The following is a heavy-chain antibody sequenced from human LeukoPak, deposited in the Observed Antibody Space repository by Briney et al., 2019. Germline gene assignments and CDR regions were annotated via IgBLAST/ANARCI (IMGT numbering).Heavy chain of an antibody. CDR2: ISYDGSNK. CDR3: ARGLSWIVVVPAATIDP. Sequence: GGSLRLSCAASGSTFSSYAMHWVRQAPGKGLEWVAVISYDGSNKYYADSVKGRFTISRDNSKNTLYLQMNSLRAEDTAVYYCARGLSWIVVVPAATIDPWGQGTLVTVSS. J-gene: IGHJ5*02. CDR1: GSTFSSYA. D-gene: IGHD2-2*01. V-gene: IGHV3-30*01.